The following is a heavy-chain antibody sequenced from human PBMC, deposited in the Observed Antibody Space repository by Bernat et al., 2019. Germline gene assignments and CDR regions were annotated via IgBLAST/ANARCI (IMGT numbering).Heavy chain of an antibody. CDR1: GGSISSSSYS. V-gene: IGHV4-39*01. Sequence: QLQLQESGPGLVKPSETLSLTCTVSGGSISSSSYSWGWIRQPPGKGLEWIGSIYYSGSTYYNPSLKSRVTMSVDKSKNQFSLKLSSVTAADTAVYYCARPGSIAAADYFDYWGQGTLVTVSS. CDR2: IYYSGST. D-gene: IGHD6-13*01. J-gene: IGHJ4*02. CDR3: ARPGSIAAADYFDY.